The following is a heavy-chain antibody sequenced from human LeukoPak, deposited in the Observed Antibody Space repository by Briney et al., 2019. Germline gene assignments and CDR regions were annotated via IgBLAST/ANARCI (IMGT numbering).Heavy chain of an antibody. CDR3: ARDRRSGSYGGVGY. J-gene: IGHJ4*02. Sequence: GGSLRLSCAASGFTFSSYWMHWVRQAPGKGLVWVSRINSDGSSTSYADSVKGRFTISRDNAKNTLYLQMNSLRAEDTAAYYCARDRRSGSYGGVGYWGQGTLVTVSS. CDR2: INSDGSST. D-gene: IGHD3-10*01. CDR1: GFTFSSYW. V-gene: IGHV3-74*01.